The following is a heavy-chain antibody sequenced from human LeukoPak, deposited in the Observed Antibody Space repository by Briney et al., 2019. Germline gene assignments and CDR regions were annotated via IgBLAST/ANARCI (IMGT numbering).Heavy chain of an antibody. J-gene: IGHJ4*02. V-gene: IGHV3-7*01. D-gene: IGHD3-3*01. Sequence: GGSLRLSCAASGFTFSSYWMSWVRQAPGKGLEWVASIKQDGSEKYYVDSVKGRFTISRDNAKNSLYLQMNSLRAEDTAVYYCARSPRGETYYDFWSGYYLKGGYFDYWGQGTLVTVSS. CDR2: IKQDGSEK. CDR3: ARSPRGETYYDFWSGYYLKGGYFDY. CDR1: GFTFSSYW.